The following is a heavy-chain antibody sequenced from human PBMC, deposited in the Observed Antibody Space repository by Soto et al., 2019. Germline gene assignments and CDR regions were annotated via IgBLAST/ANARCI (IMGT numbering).Heavy chain of an antibody. CDR3: AKDQNSGPSYFQH. CDR1: GFTFDDYA. D-gene: IGHD2-15*01. J-gene: IGHJ1*01. CDR2: VSWSSRSI. Sequence: EVQLVESGGGLVQPGRSLRLSCVASGFTFDDYAMHWVRQAPGKGLEWVSGVSWSSRSIGYADSVKGRFTISRDNSKNTLYLQMNSLRAEDTAVYYCAKDQNSGPSYFQHWGQGTLVTVSS. V-gene: IGHV3-9*01.